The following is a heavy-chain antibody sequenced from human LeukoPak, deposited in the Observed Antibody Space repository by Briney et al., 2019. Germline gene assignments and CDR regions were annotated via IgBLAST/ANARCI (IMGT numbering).Heavy chain of an antibody. CDR3: ATTRWTSERGGFDY. D-gene: IGHD1-1*01. J-gene: IGHJ4*02. V-gene: IGHV4-61*02. Sequence: SETLSLSCTVSGDSISSGSYYWSWIRQPAGKGLEWIGRIYTSGSTKYNPSLKSRVTISLDTSKNQFSLKVSSVTAADTAMYYCATTRWTSERGGFDYWGQGTLVTVSS. CDR1: GDSISSGSYY. CDR2: IYTSGST.